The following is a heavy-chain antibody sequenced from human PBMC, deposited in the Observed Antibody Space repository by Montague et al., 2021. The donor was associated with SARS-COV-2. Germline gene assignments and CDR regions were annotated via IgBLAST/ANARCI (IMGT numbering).Heavy chain of an antibody. CDR2: ICHKKST. CDR1: GSCYSGAD. D-gene: IGHD3-10*01. Sequence: SETLSLTCSRLGSCYSGADRNCTRLNSSHTWNSYGVICHKKSTNYNPSLKSRVTMSVDTSKNQFSLKLSSVTAAATAVYYCARGARQGYGFRLGSFDSWGQGTLVTVSS. V-gene: IGHV4-34*01. J-gene: IGHJ4*02. CDR3: ARGARQGYGFRLGSFDS.